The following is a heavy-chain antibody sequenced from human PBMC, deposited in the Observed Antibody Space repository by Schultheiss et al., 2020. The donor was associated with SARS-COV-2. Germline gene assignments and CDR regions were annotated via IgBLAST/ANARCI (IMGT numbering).Heavy chain of an antibody. V-gene: IGHV3-19*01. D-gene: IGHD3-22*01. Sequence: SCAASGFTFSNSDMNWVRQAPGKGLEWVSGVSWNGSRTHYADSVKGRFIISRDNSRNFLYQQMNSLRPEDMAVYYCARDRDYYDSSGYSNWFDPWGQGTLVTVSS. CDR1: GFTFSNSD. J-gene: IGHJ5*02. CDR3: ARDRDYYDSSGYSNWFDP. CDR2: VSWNGSRT.